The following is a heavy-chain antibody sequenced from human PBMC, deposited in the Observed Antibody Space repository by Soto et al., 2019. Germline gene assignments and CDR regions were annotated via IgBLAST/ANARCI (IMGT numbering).Heavy chain of an antibody. J-gene: IGHJ4*02. D-gene: IGHD1-26*01. CDR1: GGSISSSSYY. CDR3: ARRGFVVGASNSIRKRVFDY. V-gene: IGHV4-39*01. CDR2: IYYSGST. Sequence: LSLTCTVSGGSISSSSYYWGWIRQPPGEGLEWIGSIYYSGSTYYNPSLKSRVTISVDTSKNQFSLKLSSVTAADTAVYDCARRGFVVGASNSIRKRVFDYWGQGTLVTVSS.